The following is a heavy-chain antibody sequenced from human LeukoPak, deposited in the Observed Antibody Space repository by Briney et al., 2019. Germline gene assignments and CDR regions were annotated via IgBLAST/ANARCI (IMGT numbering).Heavy chain of an antibody. V-gene: IGHV4-59*01. J-gene: IGHJ3*02. Sequence: SETLSLTCTVSGGSISSYYWSWIRQPPGKGLEWIGYIYYSGSTNYNPSLKSRVTISVDTSKNQFSLKLSSVTAADTAVYYCARKGYSRRRGGFEILGQRKMVTVSS. CDR2: IYYSGST. CDR1: GGSISSYY. CDR3: ARKGYSRRRGGFEI. D-gene: IGHD6-13*01.